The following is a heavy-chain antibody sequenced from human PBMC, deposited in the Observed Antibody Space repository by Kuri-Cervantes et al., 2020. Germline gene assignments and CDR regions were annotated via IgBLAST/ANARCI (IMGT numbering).Heavy chain of an antibody. CDR3: AKGFIASIDY. V-gene: IGHV3-21*01. D-gene: IGHD6-13*01. Sequence: GVSLRLSCAASGFTFSSYSINWVRQAPGKWLEWVSSIGTSRNYIYYADSVKGRFTIPRDNSKNTLYLQMNSLRAEDTAVYYCAKGFIASIDYWGQGTLVTVSS. CDR2: IGTSRNYI. J-gene: IGHJ4*02. CDR1: GFTFSSYS.